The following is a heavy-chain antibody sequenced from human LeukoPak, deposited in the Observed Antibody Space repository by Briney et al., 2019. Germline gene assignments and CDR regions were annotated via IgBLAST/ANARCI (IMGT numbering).Heavy chain of an antibody. V-gene: IGHV4-39*01. CDR2: IYYSGST. J-gene: IGHJ4*02. CDR1: GASFSSSTYY. Sequence: SETLSLTCTVSGASFSSSTYYWGWIRQPPGKGLEWIVSIYYSGSTYYNPSLKRRITMSVNTTKNQFSLKLSSVTAADTAVYSCARHAGGISSTGTRPFDYWGQGTLVTVSS. CDR3: ARHAGGISSTGTRPFDY. D-gene: IGHD6-13*01.